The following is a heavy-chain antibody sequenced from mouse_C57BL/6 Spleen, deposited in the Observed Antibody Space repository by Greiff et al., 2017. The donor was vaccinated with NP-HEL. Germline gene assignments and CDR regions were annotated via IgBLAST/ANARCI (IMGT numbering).Heavy chain of an antibody. V-gene: IGHV1-50*01. CDR1: GYTFTSYW. J-gene: IGHJ1*03. Sequence: QVQLQQPGAELVKPGASVKLSCKASGYTFTSYWMQWVKQRPGQGLEWIGEIDPSDSYTNYNQKFKGKATLTVDTSSSTAYMQLSSLTSEDSAVYYCARGDYGSYFDVWGTGTTVTVSS. D-gene: IGHD1-1*01. CDR3: ARGDYGSYFDV. CDR2: IDPSDSYT.